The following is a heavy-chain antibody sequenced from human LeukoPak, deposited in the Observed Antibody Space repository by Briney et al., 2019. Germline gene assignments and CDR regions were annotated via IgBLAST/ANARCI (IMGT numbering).Heavy chain of an antibody. D-gene: IGHD1-14*01. CDR1: GGTFSSDA. CDR2: IIPIIGIT. CDR3: AREQSRYYFDY. J-gene: IGHJ4*02. Sequence: GASVKVSCKASGGTFSSDAISWVRQAPGQGLDWMGRIIPIIGITNYAQKFQGRVTITADKSTSTAYMELSSLRSEDTAVYYCAREQSRYYFDYWGQGALVNVSS. V-gene: IGHV1-69*04.